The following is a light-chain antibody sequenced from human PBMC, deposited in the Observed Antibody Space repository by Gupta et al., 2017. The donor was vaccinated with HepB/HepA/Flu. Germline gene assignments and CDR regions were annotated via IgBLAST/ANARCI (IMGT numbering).Light chain of an antibody. V-gene: IGKV3-20*01. CDR3: QQDCSFIT. Sequence: EIVFTQSPGTLSLSPGERATLSCRASQSVSSSYIVWYQQKPGQAPRLLIYGASRRATGIPDRFSGGGSGTDFALTSSRLEYEDFAVYYEQQDCSFITFGRGTKVDIK. J-gene: IGKJ4*01. CDR2: GAS. CDR1: QSVSSSY.